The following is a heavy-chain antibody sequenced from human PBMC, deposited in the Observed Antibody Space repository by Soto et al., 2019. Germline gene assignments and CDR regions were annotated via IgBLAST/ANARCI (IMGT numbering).Heavy chain of an antibody. D-gene: IGHD6-13*01. Sequence: GGSLRLSCAASGFTFSDYYMSWIRQAPGKGLEWVSYISSRSSYTNYADSVKGRFTISRENAKNSLYLQMNSLRAEDTAVYYCARGRSAAAEPSHGMDVWGQGTTVTVSS. CDR2: ISSRSSYT. CDR1: GFTFSDYY. CDR3: ARGRSAAAEPSHGMDV. J-gene: IGHJ6*02. V-gene: IGHV3-11*05.